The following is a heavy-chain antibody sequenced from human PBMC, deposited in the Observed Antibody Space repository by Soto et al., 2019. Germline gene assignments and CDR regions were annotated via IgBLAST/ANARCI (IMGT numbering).Heavy chain of an antibody. CDR2: IIPIFGTA. V-gene: IGHV1-69*01. J-gene: IGHJ5*02. CDR1: GGTFSSYA. Sequence: QVQLVQSGAEVKKPGSSVKVSCKASGGTFSSYAISWVRQAPGQGLEWMGGIIPIFGTANYAQKFQGRVTITADESTSTAYMELSSLRSEDTAVYYCARGHHRTPSYYDSSGYGWFDPWGQGTLVTVSS. D-gene: IGHD3-22*01. CDR3: ARGHHRTPSYYDSSGYGWFDP.